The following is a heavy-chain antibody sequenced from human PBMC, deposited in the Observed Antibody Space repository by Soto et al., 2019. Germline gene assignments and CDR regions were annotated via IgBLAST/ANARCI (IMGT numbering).Heavy chain of an antibody. CDR3: ARRESKGGALKNAFDY. D-gene: IGHD1-26*01. CDR1: GYSFTSYW. J-gene: IGHJ4*02. CDR2: IYPGDSDT. Sequence: GESLKISCKGSGYSFTSYWIGWVRQIPGKGLEWMGIIYPGDSDTRYSPSFHGQVTISADKSISTAYLQWSSLKASDTAMYYCARRESKGGALKNAFDYCGQGTLVAVSS. V-gene: IGHV5-51*01.